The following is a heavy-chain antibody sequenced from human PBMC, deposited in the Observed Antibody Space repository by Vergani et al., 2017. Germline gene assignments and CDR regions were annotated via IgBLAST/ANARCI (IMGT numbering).Heavy chain of an antibody. CDR3: ARDRRTLWFGELPDY. CDR2: ISYDGSNK. Sequence: QVQLVESGGGVVQPGRSLILSCAASGFTFSSYAMHWVRQAPGKGLEWVAVISYDGSNKYYADPVKGRFTISGDNSKNTLYLQMNSLRAEDTAVYYCARDRRTLWFGELPDYWGQGTLVTVSS. CDR1: GFTFSSYA. D-gene: IGHD3-10*01. V-gene: IGHV3-30-3*01. J-gene: IGHJ4*02.